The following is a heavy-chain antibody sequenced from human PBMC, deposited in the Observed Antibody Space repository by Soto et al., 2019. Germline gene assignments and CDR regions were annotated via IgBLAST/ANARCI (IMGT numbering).Heavy chain of an antibody. CDR2: IYYSGST. V-gene: IGHV4-30-4*01. CDR3: ARVGGVLRFLEWLPYYYGMDV. J-gene: IGHJ6*02. D-gene: IGHD3-3*01. CDR1: GGSISSGDYY. Sequence: QVQLQESGPGLVKPSQTLSLTCTVPGGSISSGDYYWSWIRQPPGKGLGWIGYIYYSGSTYYNPSLHRRVTISVDTSKIQFSLKLSSVTAADTAVYYCARVGGVLRFLEWLPYYYGMDVWGQGTTVTVSS.